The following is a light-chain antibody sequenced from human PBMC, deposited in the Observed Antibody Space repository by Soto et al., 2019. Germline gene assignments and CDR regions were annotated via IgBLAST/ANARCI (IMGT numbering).Light chain of an antibody. V-gene: IGLV2-11*01. CDR1: SSDVGGYSY. CDR2: DVK. Sequence: QSVLTQPRSVSGSPGQSVTISCTGTSSDVGGYSYVSWYQQHPGKAPKLMMYDVKTRPSGIPDRFSGSKSGNTASLTISGLQAEDEADYYCFSYAGSYSVVFGSGTKVTVL. J-gene: IGLJ1*01. CDR3: FSYAGSYSVV.